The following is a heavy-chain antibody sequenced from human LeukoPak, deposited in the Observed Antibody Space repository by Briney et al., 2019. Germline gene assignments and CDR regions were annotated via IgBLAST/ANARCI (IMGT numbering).Heavy chain of an antibody. J-gene: IGHJ6*03. D-gene: IGHD3-22*01. CDR1: GGSISSGGYC. CDR3: ARATHYSASTGGPYMDV. Sequence: PSETLSLTCTVSGGSISSGGYCWSWIRQHPGKGLEWIAHIYHAGSTHDNPSLRGRVAISLDTSANQFSLRLSSVTAPDTAVYFCARATHYSASTGGPYMDVWGQGTTVTVSS. CDR2: IYHAGST. V-gene: IGHV4-31*03.